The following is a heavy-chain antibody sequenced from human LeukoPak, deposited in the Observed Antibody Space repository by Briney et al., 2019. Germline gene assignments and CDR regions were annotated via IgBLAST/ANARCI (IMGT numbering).Heavy chain of an antibody. CDR2: IYYSGTT. J-gene: IGHJ3*02. CDR3: ARYRDSGGRLAFDI. V-gene: IGHV4-31*03. D-gene: IGHD2-15*01. CDR1: GGSISSDGYY. Sequence: SETLSLTCTVSGGSISSDGYYWTWIRQHPGKGLEWIGYIYYSGTTYYNPSLESRVTLSVDTSKNQFTLRLSSVTAADTAVYYCARYRDSGGRLAFDIWGQGTMATVSS.